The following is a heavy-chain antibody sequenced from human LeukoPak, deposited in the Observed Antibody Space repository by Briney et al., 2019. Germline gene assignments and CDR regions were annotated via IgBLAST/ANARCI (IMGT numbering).Heavy chain of an antibody. CDR2: IYCSGGNT. CDR1: GFTFSNYA. V-gene: IGHV3-23*01. CDR3: ANLVAASHFQH. Sequence: GGSLRLSCAASGFTFSNYAMSWVRQAPGKGLEWVSSIYCSGGNTYSADSVKGRFTISRDNSKNTLYLQMNSLRAEDTAVYYCANLVAASHFQHWGQGTLATVSS. J-gene: IGHJ1*01. D-gene: IGHD2-15*01.